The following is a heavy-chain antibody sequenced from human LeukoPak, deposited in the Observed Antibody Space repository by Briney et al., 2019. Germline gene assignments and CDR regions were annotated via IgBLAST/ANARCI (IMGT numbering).Heavy chain of an antibody. D-gene: IGHD2-2*02. J-gene: IGHJ5*02. CDR2: IIPIFGTA. CDR1: GGTFSSYA. V-gene: IGHV1-69*05. Sequence: ASVKVSCKASGGTFSSYAISWVRQAPGQGLEWMGGIIPIFGTANYAQKFRGRVTITTDESTSTAYMELSSLRSEDTAEYYCARGVVPAAISPWFDPWGQGTLVTVSS. CDR3: ARGVVPAAISPWFDP.